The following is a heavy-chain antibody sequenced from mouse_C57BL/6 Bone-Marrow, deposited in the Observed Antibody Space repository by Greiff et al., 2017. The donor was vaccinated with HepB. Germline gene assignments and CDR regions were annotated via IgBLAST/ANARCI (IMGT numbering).Heavy chain of an antibody. CDR1: GFTFSDFY. Sequence: EVMLVESGGGLVQSGRSLRLSCATSGFTFSDFYMEWVRQAPGKGLEWIAASRNKANDYTTEYSASVKGRFIVSRDTSQSILYLQMNALRAEDTAIYYCARDGADGYFYFDYWGQGTTLTVSS. CDR2: SRNKANDYTT. J-gene: IGHJ2*01. CDR3: ARDGADGYFYFDY. V-gene: IGHV7-1*01. D-gene: IGHD2-3*01.